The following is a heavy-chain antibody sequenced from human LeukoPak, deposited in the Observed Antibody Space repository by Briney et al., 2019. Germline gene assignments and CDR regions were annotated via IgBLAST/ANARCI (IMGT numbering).Heavy chain of an antibody. D-gene: IGHD5-24*01. CDR1: GYSFTSYW. V-gene: IGHV5-51*01. J-gene: IGHJ5*02. CDR3: ARLSAPMDWFDP. CDR2: IHPGDSDT. Sequence: GESLKIPCKGSGYSFTSYWIGWVRQMPGKGLEWMGIIHPGDSDTRYSPSLQGQVTISADKSISTAYLQWSSLKASDTAMYYCARLSAPMDWFDPWGQGTLVTVSS.